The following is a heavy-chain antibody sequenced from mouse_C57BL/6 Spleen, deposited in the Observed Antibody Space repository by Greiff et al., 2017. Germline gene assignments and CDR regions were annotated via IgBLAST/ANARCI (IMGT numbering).Heavy chain of an antibody. CDR3: AREGRYYYGSSLYAMDY. V-gene: IGHV3-6*01. J-gene: IGHJ4*01. D-gene: IGHD1-1*01. CDR2: ISYDGSN. Sequence: EVQLVESGPGLVKPSQSLTLTCSVTGYSITSGYYWNWIRQFPGNKLEWMGYISYDGSNNYNPSLKNRISITRDTSKNQFFLKLNSVTTEDTATYYWAREGRYYYGSSLYAMDYWGQGTSVTVSS. CDR1: GYSITSGYY.